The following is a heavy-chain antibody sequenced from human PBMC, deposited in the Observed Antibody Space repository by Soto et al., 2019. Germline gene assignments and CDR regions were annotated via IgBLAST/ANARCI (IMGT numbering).Heavy chain of an antibody. CDR2: IWYDGSNK. V-gene: IGHV3-33*01. CDR3: ARDPEDSNYVYYGMDV. Sequence: GGSLRLSCAASGFTFSSYGMHWVRQAPGKGLEWVAVIWYDGSNKYYADSVKGRFTISRDNSKNTLYLQMNSLRAEDTAVYYCARDPEDSNYVYYGMDVWGQGTTVTVS. CDR1: GFTFSSYG. D-gene: IGHD4-4*01. J-gene: IGHJ6*02.